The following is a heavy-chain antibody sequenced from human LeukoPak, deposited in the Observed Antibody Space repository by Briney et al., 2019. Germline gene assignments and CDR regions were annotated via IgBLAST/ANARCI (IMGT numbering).Heavy chain of an antibody. D-gene: IGHD3-22*01. V-gene: IGHV3-23*01. CDR3: AKTLRTYDSSGYGD. CDR2: ISGSGGST. J-gene: IGHJ4*02. CDR1: GFTFSSYA. Sequence: QSGGSLRLSGAASGFTFSSYAMSWVRQAPGKGLEWVSAISGSGGSTYYADSVKGRFTISRDNSKNTLYLQMNSLRAEDTAVYYCAKTLRTYDSSGYGDWGQGTLVTVSS.